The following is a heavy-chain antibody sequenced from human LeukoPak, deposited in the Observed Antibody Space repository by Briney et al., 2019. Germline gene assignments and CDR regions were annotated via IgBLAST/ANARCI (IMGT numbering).Heavy chain of an antibody. J-gene: IGHJ3*02. CDR3: ARINTVTLAFDI. CDR2: INPNSGGT. D-gene: IGHD4-17*01. V-gene: IGHV1-2*02. CDR1: GYTVTGYY. Sequence: ASVKVSCKASGYTVTGYYMHWVRQAPGQGLEWMGWINPNSGGTNYAQKFQGRVTMTRDTSISTAYMELSRLRSDDTAVYYCARINTVTLAFDIWGQGTMVTVSS.